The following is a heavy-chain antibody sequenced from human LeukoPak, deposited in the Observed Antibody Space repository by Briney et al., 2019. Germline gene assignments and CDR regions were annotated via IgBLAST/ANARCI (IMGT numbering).Heavy chain of an antibody. Sequence: GESLKISCKGSGYRFNTYWIGWVRQMPGKGLEWMGIIYAGDSDTRYSPSFQGQVTMSVDKSINTAYLQWSSLKASDTAMYYCERCYACSSTACPPDYWGQGTLVTVSS. CDR1: GYRFNTYW. V-gene: IGHV5-51*01. D-gene: IGHD2-2*01. CDR3: ERCYACSSTACPPDY. J-gene: IGHJ4*02. CDR2: IYAGDSDT.